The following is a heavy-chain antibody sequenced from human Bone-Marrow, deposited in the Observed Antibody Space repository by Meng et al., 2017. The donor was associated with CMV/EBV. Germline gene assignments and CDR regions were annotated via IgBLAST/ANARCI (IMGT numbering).Heavy chain of an antibody. Sequence: GESLKISCAASRFTFSSYAMHWLRRAPGKGLEWVAVISYDGSNKYYADSVKGRFTISRDNSKNTLYLQMNSLRTEDTAVYYCAKESSSYNWKNWFDPWGQGTLVTVSS. V-gene: IGHV3-30*04. CDR3: AKESSSYNWKNWFDP. D-gene: IGHD1-20*01. CDR1: RFTFSSYA. J-gene: IGHJ5*02. CDR2: ISYDGSNK.